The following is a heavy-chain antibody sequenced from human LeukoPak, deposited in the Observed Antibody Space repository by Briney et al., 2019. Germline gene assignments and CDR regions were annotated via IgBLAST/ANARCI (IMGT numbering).Heavy chain of an antibody. J-gene: IGHJ6*03. Sequence: SETLSLTCTVSGGSISSSSYYWGWIRQPPGKGLEWIGRIYYSGSTYYNPSLKSRVTISVDTSKNQFSLKLSSVTAADTAVYYCARSPPGRQSYYYYMDVWGKGTTVTVSS. V-gene: IGHV4-39*07. CDR3: ARSPPGRQSYYYYMDV. CDR2: IYYSGST. D-gene: IGHD4-11*01. CDR1: GGSISSSSYY.